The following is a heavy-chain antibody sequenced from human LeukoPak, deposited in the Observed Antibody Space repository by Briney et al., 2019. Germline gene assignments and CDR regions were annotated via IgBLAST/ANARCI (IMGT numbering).Heavy chain of an antibody. CDR3: AKNGYSSGWYSEN. D-gene: IGHD6-19*01. Sequence: GGSLTLSCAASGFTFSNYGRSWVRQPPGKGLEWISAVTGTGGSTYYAGSVKGRFTISRDNSKNTLYLQMNSLRGEDTAIYYCAKNGYSSGWYSENWGQGTLVTVS. V-gene: IGHV3-23*01. CDR2: VTGTGGST. CDR1: GFTFSNYG. J-gene: IGHJ4*02.